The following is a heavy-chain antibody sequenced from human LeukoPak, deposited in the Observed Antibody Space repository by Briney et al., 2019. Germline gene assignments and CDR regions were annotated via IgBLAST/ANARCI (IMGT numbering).Heavy chain of an antibody. CDR3: ARERYYGSGGLFDY. CDR1: GYSISSGYY. D-gene: IGHD3-10*01. V-gene: IGHV4-38-2*02. CDR2: IYHSGTA. J-gene: IGHJ4*02. Sequence: SETLSLTCAVSGYSISSGYYWAWIRPSPGRGLECIGSIYHSGTAYYNPSLKSRVTISVDTSKSQFSLKLRSVTAADTAVYFCARERYYGSGGLFDYWGQGTLVTVSS.